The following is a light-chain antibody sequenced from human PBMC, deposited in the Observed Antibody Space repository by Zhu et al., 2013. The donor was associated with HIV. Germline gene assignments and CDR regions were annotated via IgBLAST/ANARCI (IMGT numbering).Light chain of an antibody. J-gene: IGKJ1*01. CDR2: GSS. V-gene: IGKV3-20*01. Sequence: DIVLTQSPGTLSLSPGESATLSCRASPSASTSYFAWYQVKPGQPPRLLITGSSNRATGIPDRFSGSGSGTDFTLTISRLEPEDFAVYYCQQYGSSPPWTFGQGTKVEIK. CDR3: QQYGSSPPWT. CDR1: PSASTSY.